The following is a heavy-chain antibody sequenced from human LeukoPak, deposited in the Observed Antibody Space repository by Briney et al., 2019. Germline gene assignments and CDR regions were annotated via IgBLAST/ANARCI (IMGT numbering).Heavy chain of an antibody. CDR3: ARANKYSGYTFDY. CDR1: GYTFTGYY. J-gene: IGHJ4*02. CDR2: INPNSGGT. D-gene: IGHD5-12*01. Sequence: ASVKVSCKASGYTFTGYYMHRVRQAPGQGLEWMGWINPNSGGTNYAQKFQGRVTMTRDTSISTAYMELSRLRSDDTAVYYCARANKYSGYTFDYWGQGTLVTVSS. V-gene: IGHV1-2*02.